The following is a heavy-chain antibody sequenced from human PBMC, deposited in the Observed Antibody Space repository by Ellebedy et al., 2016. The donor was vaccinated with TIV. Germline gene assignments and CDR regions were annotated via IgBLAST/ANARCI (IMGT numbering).Heavy chain of an antibody. D-gene: IGHD6-19*01. CDR3: ARLSASSGWYGDPFDY. V-gene: IGHV4-59*01. J-gene: IGHJ4*02. CDR1: GCSISPYY. CDR2: ISYSGST. Sequence: MPSETLSLTCTVSGCSISPYYLSWIRQPPGKGLEWIGYISYSGSTNYNPSLQSRVTISVDTPKNQFSLKLSSVTAADTAVYYCARLSASSGWYGDPFDYWGQGTLVTVSS.